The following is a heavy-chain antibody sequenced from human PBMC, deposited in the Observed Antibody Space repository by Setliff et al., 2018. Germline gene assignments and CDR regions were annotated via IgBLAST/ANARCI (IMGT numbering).Heavy chain of an antibody. CDR2: IYTDGST. D-gene: IGHD4-17*01. V-gene: IGHV4-4*07. CDR1: GGSFTYYY. CDR3: ARPHDYGDYSLYV. Sequence: SETLSLTCAASGGSFTYYYWSWIRQPAGKGLEWIGQIYTDGSTNYNPSLKGRVTISVDTSKNQFSLKLSSVTAADTAVYYCARPHDYGDYSLYVWGKGTTVTVSS. J-gene: IGHJ6*04.